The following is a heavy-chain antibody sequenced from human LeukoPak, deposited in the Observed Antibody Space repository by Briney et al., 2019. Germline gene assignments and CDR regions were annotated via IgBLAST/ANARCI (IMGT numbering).Heavy chain of an antibody. Sequence: GGSLRLSCAVSGFTFSSYWMHWVRQAPGKGLVWVSAIRSDGSSTSYADSVKGRFTISRDNAKNTLYLQMNSLRAEDTAVYYCARDQAGAFDMWGQGTMVTVSS. V-gene: IGHV3-74*01. CDR2: IRSDGSST. D-gene: IGHD3-10*01. J-gene: IGHJ3*02. CDR1: GFTFSSYW. CDR3: ARDQAGAFDM.